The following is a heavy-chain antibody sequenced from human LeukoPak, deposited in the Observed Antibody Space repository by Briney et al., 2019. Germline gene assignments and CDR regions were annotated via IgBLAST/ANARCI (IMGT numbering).Heavy chain of an antibody. J-gene: IGHJ5*02. CDR3: ARDRGQYCSGGSCYSGSVGWFDP. CDR2: ISAYNGNT. V-gene: IGHV1-18*04. D-gene: IGHD2-15*01. CDR1: GYTFTSYG. Sequence: ASVKVSCKASGYTFTSYGISWVRQAPGQGLEWMGWISAYNGNTNYAQKLQGRVTMTTDTSTSTAYMELRSLRSDDTAVYYCARDRGQYCSGGSCYSGSVGWFDPWGQGTLVTVSS.